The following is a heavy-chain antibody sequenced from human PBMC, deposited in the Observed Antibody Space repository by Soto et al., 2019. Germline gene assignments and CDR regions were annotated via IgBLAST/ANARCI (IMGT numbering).Heavy chain of an antibody. Sequence: GGSLRLSCAASGFTFSSYGMHWVRQAPGKGLEWVAVIWYDGSNKYYADSVKGRFTISRDNSKNTLYLQMNSLRAEDTAVYYCARDVLPTVSSEYYFDYWGQGTLVTVSS. J-gene: IGHJ4*02. D-gene: IGHD4-4*01. CDR3: ARDVLPTVSSEYYFDY. CDR2: IWYDGSNK. V-gene: IGHV3-33*01. CDR1: GFTFSSYG.